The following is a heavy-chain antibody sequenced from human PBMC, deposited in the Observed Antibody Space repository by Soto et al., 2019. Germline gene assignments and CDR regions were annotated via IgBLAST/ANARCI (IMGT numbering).Heavy chain of an antibody. D-gene: IGHD1-1*01. Sequence: EVQLLESGGNLVQPGGSLRLSCAASGFTFSSYAMSWVRQVSGTGLEWVSSISGSGGSTYYADSVKGRFTIARDNSKNTLSLLLNSLAAEDTAVYYCATDRTSAGTTVRFDPWGQGTLVTVSS. V-gene: IGHV3-23*01. CDR1: GFTFSSYA. J-gene: IGHJ5*01. CDR3: ATDRTSAGTTVRFDP. CDR2: ISGSGGST.